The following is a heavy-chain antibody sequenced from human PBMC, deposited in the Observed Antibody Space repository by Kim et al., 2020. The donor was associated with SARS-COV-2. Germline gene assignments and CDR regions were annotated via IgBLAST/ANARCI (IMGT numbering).Heavy chain of an antibody. V-gene: IGHV3-9*01. CDR2: ISWNSGSI. CDR1: GFTFDDYA. J-gene: IGHJ3*02. D-gene: IGHD3-9*01. CDR3: AKTTTLLTRYVGGVALDI. Sequence: GGSLRLSCAASGFTFDDYAMHWFRQAPGKGLEWVSGISWNSGSIGYADSVKGRFTISRDNAKNSLYLQMNSLRAEDTALYYCAKTTTLLTRYVGGVALDIWGQGTMVTVSS.